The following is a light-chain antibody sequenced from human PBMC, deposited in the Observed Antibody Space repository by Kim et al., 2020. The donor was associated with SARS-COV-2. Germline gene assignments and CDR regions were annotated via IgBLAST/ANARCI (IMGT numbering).Light chain of an antibody. CDR3: AAWDDSLNVVV. CDR1: SSNTGSNI. CDR2: GDY. Sequence: QSVLTQPPSASGTPGQRVTISCSGSSSNTGSNIVNWYQQLPGTAPKLLIYGDYKRPSGVPDRFSGSKSGTSASLAISGLQSEDEADYFCAAWDDSLNVVVFGGGTQLTVL. V-gene: IGLV1-44*01. J-gene: IGLJ2*01.